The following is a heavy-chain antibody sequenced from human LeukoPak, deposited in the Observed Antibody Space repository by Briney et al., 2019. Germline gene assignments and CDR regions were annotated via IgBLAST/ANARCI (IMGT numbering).Heavy chain of an antibody. V-gene: IGHV3-20*04. J-gene: IGHJ6*03. CDR3: ARQYTDSRDWYFYYVDV. D-gene: IGHD3-22*01. CDR1: GFKFEDYD. CDR2: INWSGTNI. Sequence: PGGSLRLSCVGSGFKFEDYDMNWVRQVPGKGLEWVSGINWSGTNIGYADSVKGRFTISRDNAKNALYLQMNSLRAEDTALYFCARQYTDSRDWYFYYVDVWGKGTTVIVSS.